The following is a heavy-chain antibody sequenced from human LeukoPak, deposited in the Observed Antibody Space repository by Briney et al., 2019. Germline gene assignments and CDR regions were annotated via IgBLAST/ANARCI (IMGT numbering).Heavy chain of an antibody. V-gene: IGHV1-18*01. CDR1: GYTFTSYG. Sequence: PRASVKVSCKASGYTFTSYGISWVRQAPGQGLEWMGWISAYNGNTNYAQNLQGRVTMTTDTSTSTAYMELRSLRSDDTAVYYCARTIAAAGTDARNGNWFDPWGQGTLVTVSS. J-gene: IGHJ5*02. CDR3: ARTIAAAGTDARNGNWFDP. CDR2: ISAYNGNT. D-gene: IGHD6-13*01.